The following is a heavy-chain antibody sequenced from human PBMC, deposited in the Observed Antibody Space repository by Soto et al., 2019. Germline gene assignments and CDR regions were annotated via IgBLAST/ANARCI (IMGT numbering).Heavy chain of an antibody. Sequence: ASVKVSCKASGYTFTSYAMHWVRQAPGQRLEWMGWINAGNGNTKYSQKFQGRVTITRDTSASTAYMELSSLRSEDTAVYYCARSHQLPQGSYYYGMDVWGQGTTVTVSS. CDR2: INAGNGNT. CDR3: ARSHQLPQGSYYYGMDV. D-gene: IGHD2-2*01. J-gene: IGHJ6*02. CDR1: GYTFTSYA. V-gene: IGHV1-3*01.